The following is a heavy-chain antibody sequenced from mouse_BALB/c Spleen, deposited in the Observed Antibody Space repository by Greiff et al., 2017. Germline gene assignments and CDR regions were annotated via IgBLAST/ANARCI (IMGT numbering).Heavy chain of an antibody. CDR2: ISNGGGST. V-gene: IGHV5-12-2*01. D-gene: IGHD1-1*01. J-gene: IGHJ3*01. CDR3: ARHDTTVVAWFAY. CDR1: GFTFSSYT. Sequence: EVQRVESGGGLVQPGGSLKLSCAASGFTFSSYTMSWVRQTPEKRLEWVAYISNGGGSTYSPDTVKGRFTISRDNAKNTLYLQMSSLKSEDKAMYYCARHDTTVVAWFAYWGQGTLVTVSA.